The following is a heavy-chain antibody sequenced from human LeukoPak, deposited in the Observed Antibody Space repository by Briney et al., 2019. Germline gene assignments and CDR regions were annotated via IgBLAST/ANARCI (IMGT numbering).Heavy chain of an antibody. V-gene: IGHV1-8*01. CDR2: GNPNSGNT. D-gene: IGHD3-10*01. CDR1: GYSFSTHD. J-gene: IGHJ6*02. CDR3: ARGGTMVRGVNALGNYGMDV. Sequence: GASVKVSCKASGYSFSTHDINWVRQATGQGLEYMGWGNPNSGNTGYAQNFQGRVTMTRDTSTTTAYMELSNLRSDDTAVYYCARGGTMVRGVNALGNYGMDVWGQGTTVTVSS.